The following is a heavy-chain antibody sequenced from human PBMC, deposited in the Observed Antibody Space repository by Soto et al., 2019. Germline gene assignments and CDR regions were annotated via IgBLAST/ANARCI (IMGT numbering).Heavy chain of an antibody. J-gene: IGHJ4*02. V-gene: IGHV4-59*01. Sequence: SETLSLTCTVSGGSISSYYWSWIRQPPGKGLEWIGYIYYSGSTNYNPSLKSRVTISVDTSKNQFSLKLSSVTAADTAVYYCATVGSHIDYWGQGTLVTVSS. D-gene: IGHD6-13*01. CDR1: GGSISSYY. CDR3: ATVGSHIDY. CDR2: IYYSGST.